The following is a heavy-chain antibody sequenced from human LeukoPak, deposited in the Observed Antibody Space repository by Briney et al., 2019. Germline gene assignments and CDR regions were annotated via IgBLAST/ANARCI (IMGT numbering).Heavy chain of an antibody. V-gene: IGHV3-15*01. J-gene: IGHJ4*02. Sequence: GGSLRLSCAASGFDIYNDWMSWVRQAPGRGLEWVGRIKSKSAGGTIDYAAPVNGRFIISRDDSKNTLYLQMNSPKTEDTAMYYCTLIKGWGSGTYYLDYWGQGTLVTVSS. CDR3: TLIKGWGSGTYYLDY. CDR1: GFDIYNDW. D-gene: IGHD3-10*01. CDR2: IKSKSAGGTI.